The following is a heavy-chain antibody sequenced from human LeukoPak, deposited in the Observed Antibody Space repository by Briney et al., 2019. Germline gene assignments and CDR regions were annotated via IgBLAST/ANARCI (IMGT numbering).Heavy chain of an antibody. CDR1: GFTFSSYW. D-gene: IGHD6-6*01. CDR3: AKDVSSIAETH. J-gene: IGHJ4*02. CDR2: IKQDGSEK. V-gene: IGHV3-7*03. Sequence: GGSLRLSCAASGFTFSSYWMSWVRQAPGKGLEWVANIKQDGSEKYYVDSVEGRFTISRDNAKNSLYLQMNSLRAEDTAVYYCAKDVSSIAETHWGQGTLATVSS.